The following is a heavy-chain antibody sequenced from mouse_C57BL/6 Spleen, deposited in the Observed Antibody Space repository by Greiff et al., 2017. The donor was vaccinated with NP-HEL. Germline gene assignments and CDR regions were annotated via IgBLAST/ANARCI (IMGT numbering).Heavy chain of an antibody. CDR3: ASPDGYHEGYFDV. D-gene: IGHD2-3*01. J-gene: IGHJ1*03. Sequence: QVQLQQSGAELVKPGASVKLSCKASGYTFTSYWMHWVKQRPGQGLEWIGMIHPNSGSTNYNEKFKSKATLTVDKSSSTAYMQLGSLTSEDSAVDYCASPDGYHEGYFDVWGTGTTVTVSS. V-gene: IGHV1-64*01. CDR1: GYTFTSYW. CDR2: IHPNSGST.